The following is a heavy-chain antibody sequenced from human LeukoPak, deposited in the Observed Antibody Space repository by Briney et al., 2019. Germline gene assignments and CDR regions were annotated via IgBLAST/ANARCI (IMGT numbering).Heavy chain of an antibody. J-gene: IGHJ4*02. CDR1: GCTFSSHG. CDR2: ISGSGDNT. V-gene: IGHV3-23*01. D-gene: IGHD3-10*01. Sequence: GGSLRVSCAASGCTFSSHGMSWVRQAPGKGLEWVSTISGSGDNTYYADSVKGRFTISRDNSKNTLYLQMNSLRAEDTAVYYCARVTYGSGTYGAFDYWGQGTLVTVSS. CDR3: ARVTYGSGTYGAFDY.